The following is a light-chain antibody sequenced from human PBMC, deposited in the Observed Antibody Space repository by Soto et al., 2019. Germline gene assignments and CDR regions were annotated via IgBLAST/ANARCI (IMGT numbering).Light chain of an antibody. Sequence: EIVLTQSPVTLSLSPGERATLSCRASTSVGSALAWYQQKPGQAPRLLIYDASNRATGIPARFSGSGSGTDFTLTISSLEPEDCAVYYCLQQSNWLNTCGQGTKLEIK. J-gene: IGKJ2*01. CDR1: TSVGSA. V-gene: IGKV3-11*01. CDR2: DAS. CDR3: LQQSNWLNT.